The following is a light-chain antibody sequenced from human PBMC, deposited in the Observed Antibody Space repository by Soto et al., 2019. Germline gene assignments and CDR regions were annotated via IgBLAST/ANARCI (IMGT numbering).Light chain of an antibody. Sequence: EIVLTQSPGTLSLSPWERATLSCRASQSVRNNNLNWYQQKAGQAPRLLVFDASKRPTGIPDRFSGSGSGTDFTLTISRLEPEDFGVYYCQQYGTSPPRTFGQGTKVDIK. CDR3: QQYGTSPPRT. CDR2: DAS. V-gene: IGKV3-20*01. CDR1: QSVRNNN. J-gene: IGKJ1*01.